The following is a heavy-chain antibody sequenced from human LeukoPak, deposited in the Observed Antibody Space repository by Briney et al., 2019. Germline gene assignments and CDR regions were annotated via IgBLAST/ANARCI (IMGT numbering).Heavy chain of an antibody. V-gene: IGHV4-59*11. CDR2: ISDSGST. D-gene: IGHD3-3*01. CDR3: ARSPTYDFWSGYYYFDP. CDR1: GGSLSTHH. J-gene: IGHJ5*02. Sequence: SETLSLTCVVSGGSLSTHHWSWTRQSPGRGLEWIGYISDSGSTNYNPSLKSRVTISVDTSKNQFSLMLSSVTAADTAVYYCARSPTYDFWSGYYYFDPWGQGTLVTVSS.